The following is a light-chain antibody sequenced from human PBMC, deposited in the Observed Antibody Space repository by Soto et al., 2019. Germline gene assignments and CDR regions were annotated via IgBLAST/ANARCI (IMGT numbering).Light chain of an antibody. V-gene: IGKV3-15*01. CDR1: QSVSSN. Sequence: EIVMTQSPATLSVSPGDRATLSCRASQSVSSNLAWYQQKPGQAPRLLIYGAYTRATGIPARFSGSGSGTECTPTISSLQSEDFAVYYCQQYNNWPLFGQGTKVEIK. CDR3: QQYNNWPL. CDR2: GAY. J-gene: IGKJ1*01.